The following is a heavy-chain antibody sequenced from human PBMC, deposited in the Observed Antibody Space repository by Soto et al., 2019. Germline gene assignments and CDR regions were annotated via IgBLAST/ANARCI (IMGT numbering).Heavy chain of an antibody. CDR3: AKGGRQWLVTSDFNY. CDR2: VSHDGRNT. V-gene: IGHV3-30*18. CDR1: GFTFSDYA. Sequence: VQLVESGGGVVQPGRSLRLSCAASGFTFSDYAMHWVRQAPGKGLEWVAVVSHDGRNTHHADSVKGRFTISRDSSKSTVSLEMTSLRAEDTAVYYCAKGGRQWLVTSDFNYWGQGALVTVSS. D-gene: IGHD6-19*01. J-gene: IGHJ4*02.